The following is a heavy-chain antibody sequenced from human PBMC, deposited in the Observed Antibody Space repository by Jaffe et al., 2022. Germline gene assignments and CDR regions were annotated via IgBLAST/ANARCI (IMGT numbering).Heavy chain of an antibody. Sequence: QVQLVQSGAEVKKPGSSVKVSCKASGGTFSSYAISWVRQAPGQGLEWMGGIIPIFGTANYAQKFQGRVTITTDESTSTAYMELSSLRSEDTAVYYCARDPLDILTGYYRIGAFDIWGQGTMVTVSS. CDR3: ARDPLDILTGYYRIGAFDI. D-gene: IGHD3-9*01. J-gene: IGHJ3*02. CDR2: IIPIFGTA. V-gene: IGHV1-69*05. CDR1: GGTFSSYA.